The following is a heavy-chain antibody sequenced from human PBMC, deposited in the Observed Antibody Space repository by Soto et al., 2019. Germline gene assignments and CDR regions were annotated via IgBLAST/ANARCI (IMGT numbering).Heavy chain of an antibody. V-gene: IGHV1-8*01. D-gene: IGHD1-7*01. CDR3: ARGSPPRSRMDNWNYFAVGGHYYYMDV. Sequence: GPSVKVSCKTSGYTFTSYDINWVRQATGQGLEWMGWMNPNSGNTGYAQKFQGRVTMTRNTSISTAYMELSSLRSEDTAVYYCARGSPPRSRMDNWNYFAVGGHYYYMDVWGKGTTVTVSS. CDR2: MNPNSGNT. J-gene: IGHJ6*03. CDR1: GYTFTSYD.